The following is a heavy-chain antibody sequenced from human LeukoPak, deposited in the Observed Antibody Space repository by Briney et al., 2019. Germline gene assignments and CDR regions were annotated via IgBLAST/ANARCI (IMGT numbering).Heavy chain of an antibody. V-gene: IGHV3-74*01. CDR3: ARDLLLAPEEKYYFDY. CDR2: INSDGSTT. J-gene: IGHJ4*02. Sequence: GGSLRLSCAASGFTFSSYWMHWVRQAPGKGLVWVSRINSDGSTTNYADSVKGRFTISRDNAENTLYLQMNSLRVEDTAVYYCARDLLLAPEEKYYFDYWGQGTLVTVSS. D-gene: IGHD2-8*02. CDR1: GFTFSSYW.